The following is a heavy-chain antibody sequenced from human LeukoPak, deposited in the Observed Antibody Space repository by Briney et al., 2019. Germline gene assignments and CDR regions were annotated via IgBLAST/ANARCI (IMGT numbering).Heavy chain of an antibody. CDR3: AKEKVPISMPAWYFDL. Sequence: SLRLSCAASGXXFSGHVMSXVRQAPGKGLEWVXVIAHDGSVQYYTDSVKGRFTISRDDSKNTLYLEMNSLRAEDTAIYYCAKEKVPISMPAWYFDLWGRGTLVTVSS. D-gene: IGHD2/OR15-2a*01. CDR2: IAHDGSVQ. J-gene: IGHJ2*01. CDR1: GXXFSGHV. V-gene: IGHV3-30*18.